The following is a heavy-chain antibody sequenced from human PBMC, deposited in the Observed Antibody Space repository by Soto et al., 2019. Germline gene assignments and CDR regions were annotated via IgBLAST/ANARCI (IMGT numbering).Heavy chain of an antibody. CDR1: GFTLSDHY. Sequence: EVQLVESGGGLVQPGGSLRLSCAASGFTLSDHYMDWVRQAPGKGLEWVGSVRSKANGHTTEYAASVKGRFTVSSDDSMNSLYLQMNSLKTEDTAVYYCVRTSHYGSGTWNFDSWGQGTLVTVSS. D-gene: IGHD3-10*01. CDR3: VRTSHYGSGTWNFDS. J-gene: IGHJ4*02. CDR2: VRSKANGHTT. V-gene: IGHV3-72*01.